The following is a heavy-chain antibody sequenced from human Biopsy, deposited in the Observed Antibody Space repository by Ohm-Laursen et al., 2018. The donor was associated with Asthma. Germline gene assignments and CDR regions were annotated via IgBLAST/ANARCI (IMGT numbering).Heavy chain of an antibody. Sequence: GASVKVVCKVSGYNFISFAIQWVSQAPGQRLVCMLWVKVGNAHTKYSQKFQGRVTITMDTCASTAYMELRSLRSEDTATYYWARTYYDFLTGQVKDVFGVWGQGTMVTVSS. J-gene: IGHJ3*01. V-gene: IGHV1-3*01. CDR3: ARTYYDFLTGQVKDVFGV. D-gene: IGHD3-9*01. CDR1: GYNFISFA. CDR2: VKVGNAHT.